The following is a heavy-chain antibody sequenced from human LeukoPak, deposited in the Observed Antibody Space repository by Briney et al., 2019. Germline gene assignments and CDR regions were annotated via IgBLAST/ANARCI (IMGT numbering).Heavy chain of an antibody. D-gene: IGHD6-19*01. V-gene: IGHV1-2*02. CDR1: GYTFTGYY. CDR2: INPNSGGT. CDR3: ARDGIAVAELDY. J-gene: IGHJ4*02. Sequence: ASVKVSFKASGYTFTGYYMHWVRQAPGQGLEWMGWINPNSGGTNYAQKFQGRVTMTRDTSISTAYMELSRLRSDDTAVYYCARDGIAVAELDYWGQGTLVTVSS.